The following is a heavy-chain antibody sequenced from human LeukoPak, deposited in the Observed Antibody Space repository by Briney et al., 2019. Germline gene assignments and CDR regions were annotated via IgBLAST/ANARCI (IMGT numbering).Heavy chain of an antibody. CDR3: ASNLGRITMVRGVMITSPRGGF. V-gene: IGHV3-48*03. J-gene: IGHJ4*02. D-gene: IGHD3-10*01. CDR1: GFTFSSYE. Sequence: GGSLRLSCAASGFTFSSYEMNWVRQAPGKGLEWVSYISSSGSTIYYADSVKGRFTISRDNATNSLYLHMNSLRAKELAISFRASNLGRITMVRGVMITSPRGGFWGQGTLVTVSS. CDR2: ISSSGSTI.